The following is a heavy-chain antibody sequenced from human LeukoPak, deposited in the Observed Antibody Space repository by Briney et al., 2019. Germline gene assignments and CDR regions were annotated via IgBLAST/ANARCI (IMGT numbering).Heavy chain of an antibody. J-gene: IGHJ4*02. CDR3: ARVIPHYGTKAYFDY. CDR2: IHYSGST. Sequence: KASETLSLTCSVSGGSFSSRTYYWGWIRQPPGKGLEWIGNIHYSGSTYYNPSLKSRATTSVDTSKNQFSLKLSSVTAADTAFYYCARVIPHYGTKAYFDYWGQGTLVTVSS. V-gene: IGHV4-39*07. CDR1: GGSFSSRTYY. D-gene: IGHD3-10*01.